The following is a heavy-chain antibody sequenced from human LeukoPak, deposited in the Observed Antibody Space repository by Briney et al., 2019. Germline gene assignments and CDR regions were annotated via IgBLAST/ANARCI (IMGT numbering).Heavy chain of an antibody. CDR2: ISATTIYK. Sequence: GGSLRLSCAASGFTFSNYDMTWVRQAPGKGLEYVSSISATTIYKFSANSVRGRFTISRDNVENSLYLQMNDLRGEYTAVYYCARIGRGRDAYNSFDYWGQGALVTVSS. J-gene: IGHJ4*02. CDR1: GFTFSNYD. CDR3: ARIGRGRDAYNSFDY. D-gene: IGHD5-24*01. V-gene: IGHV3-21*01.